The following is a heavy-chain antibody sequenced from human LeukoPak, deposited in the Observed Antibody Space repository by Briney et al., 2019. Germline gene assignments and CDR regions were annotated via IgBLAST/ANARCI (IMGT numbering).Heavy chain of an antibody. J-gene: IGHJ6*03. D-gene: IGHD6-13*01. CDR1: GFTFSSYA. Sequence: GGSLRLSCAASGFTFSSYAMSWVRQAPGKGLEWVSAISGSGGSTYYADSVKGRFTISRDNSKNTLYLQMNSLRAEDTAVYYCAKGGIAAAGTPEPERYYYYMDVWGKGTTVTVSS. CDR3: AKGGIAAAGTPEPERYYYYMDV. V-gene: IGHV3-23*01. CDR2: ISGSGGST.